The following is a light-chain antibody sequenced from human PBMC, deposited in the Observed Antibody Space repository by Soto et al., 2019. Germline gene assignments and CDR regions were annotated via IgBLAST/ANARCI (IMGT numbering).Light chain of an antibody. CDR2: GAS. CDR1: QSVSATY. V-gene: IGKV3-20*01. J-gene: IGKJ1*01. CDR3: QQYGSSPWT. Sequence: EIVLTQSPGTLSLSPGDRATLSCRASQSVSATYIAWYQQKPGQAPRLLIYGASSRATGMPDRFSGSGSGTDFTLTISRLEPEDFALYYCQQYGSSPWTFGQGTKVEIK.